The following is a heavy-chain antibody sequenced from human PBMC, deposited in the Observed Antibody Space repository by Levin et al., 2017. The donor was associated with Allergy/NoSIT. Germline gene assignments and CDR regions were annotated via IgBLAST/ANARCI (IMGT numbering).Heavy chain of an antibody. CDR1: GGSISSYY. CDR2: IYYSGST. Sequence: SETLSLTCTVSGGSISSYYWSWIRQPPGKGLEWIGYIYYSGSTNYNPSLKSRVTISVDTSKNQFSLKLSSVTAADTAVYYCARDNYGEYKGFDYWGQGTLVTVSS. D-gene: IGHD3-10*01. CDR3: ARDNYGEYKGFDY. J-gene: IGHJ4*02. V-gene: IGHV4-59*01.